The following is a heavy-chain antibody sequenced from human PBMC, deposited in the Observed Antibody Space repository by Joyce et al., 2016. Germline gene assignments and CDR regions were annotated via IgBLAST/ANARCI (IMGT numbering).Heavy chain of an antibody. CDR2: ISATSYYI. CDR3: ARGGISYYYAMDV. V-gene: IGHV3-21*01. Sequence: QLVESGGGVVKAGGSLRLSCEASGSTFSSSGMSWFRQATGKGLGWVAAISATSYYIFHAETVRGRFTVSRDNAKKTLYLQMNSLRAEDSAVFYCARGGISYYYAMDVWGQGTTVTVSS. D-gene: IGHD3-16*01. J-gene: IGHJ6*02. CDR1: GSTFSSSG.